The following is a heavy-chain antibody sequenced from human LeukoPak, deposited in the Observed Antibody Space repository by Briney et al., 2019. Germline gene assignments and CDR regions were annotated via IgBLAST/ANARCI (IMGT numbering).Heavy chain of an antibody. J-gene: IGHJ4*02. CDR1: GYTLTELS. CDR3: ATGVHYDSSGINPPFDY. V-gene: IGHV1-24*01. Sequence: ASVKVSCKVSGYTLTELSMHWVRHAPGKGLEWMGGFDPEDGETIYAQKLQGGVTMTEDTSTDTAYMGLSSLRSEDTAVYYCATGVHYDSSGINPPFDYWGQGTLVTVS. CDR2: FDPEDGET. D-gene: IGHD3-22*01.